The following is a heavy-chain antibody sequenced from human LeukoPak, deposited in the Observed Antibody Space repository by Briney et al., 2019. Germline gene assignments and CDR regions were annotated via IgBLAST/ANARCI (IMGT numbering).Heavy chain of an antibody. CDR2: INHSGST. J-gene: IGHJ5*02. Sequence: SETLSLTCAVYGGSFSGYYWSWIRQPPGKGLEWIGEINHSGSTNYNPSLKSRVTISVDTSKNQFSLKLSSVTAADTAVYYCARRTQLVLSGWFRWFDPWGQGALVTVSS. V-gene: IGHV4-34*01. CDR1: GGSFSGYY. D-gene: IGHD6-13*01. CDR3: ARRTQLVLSGWFRWFDP.